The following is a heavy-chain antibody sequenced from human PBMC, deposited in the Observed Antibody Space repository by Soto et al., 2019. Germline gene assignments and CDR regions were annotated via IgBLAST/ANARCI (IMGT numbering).Heavy chain of an antibody. CDR2: IYWDDDK. CDR3: AHNRIIASAGTGFFAY. CDR1: GFALNTYGVA. D-gene: IGHD6-13*01. J-gene: IGHJ4*02. V-gene: IGHV2-5*02. Sequence: QITLKESGPTLVKPTQTLTLTCTFSGFALNTYGVAVAWIRQPPGQALEWIALIYWDDDKPYRPSLKRRLHFTMDTSKNHVVPTTGNMDPVYTATYYCAHNRIIASAGTGFFAYWGQGTLVTVSS.